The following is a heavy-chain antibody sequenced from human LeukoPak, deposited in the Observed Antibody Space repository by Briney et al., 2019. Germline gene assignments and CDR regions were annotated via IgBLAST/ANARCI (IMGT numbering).Heavy chain of an antibody. CDR1: GGSISSGSDY. D-gene: IGHD6-13*01. CDR3: ARGTGIAES. V-gene: IGHV4-61*02. Sequence: PSETLSLTCTVSGGSISSGSDYWSWIRQPAGKGLEWIGRIYTTGSTNYNPSLKSRVTISVDTSKNQFSLKLSSVTAADTAVYYCARGTGIAESWGQGTLVTVSS. J-gene: IGHJ5*02. CDR2: IYTTGST.